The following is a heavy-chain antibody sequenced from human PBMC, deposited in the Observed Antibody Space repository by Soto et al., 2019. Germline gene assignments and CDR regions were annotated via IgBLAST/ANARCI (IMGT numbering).Heavy chain of an antibody. V-gene: IGHV4-34*01. Sequence: SETLSLTCTVSGGSISSYYWSWIRQPPGEGLEWIGEINHSGSTNYNPSLKSRVTISVDTSKNQFSLKLSSVTAADTAVYYCARGVITMVRGVYYFDYWGQGTLVTVSS. D-gene: IGHD3-10*01. CDR3: ARGVITMVRGVYYFDY. CDR2: INHSGST. J-gene: IGHJ4*02. CDR1: GGSISSYY.